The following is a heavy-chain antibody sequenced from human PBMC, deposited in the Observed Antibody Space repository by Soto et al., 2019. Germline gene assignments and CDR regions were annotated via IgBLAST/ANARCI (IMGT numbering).Heavy chain of an antibody. CDR3: TREGAGAASDC. Sequence: QVHLQESGPGLVKPSGTLSLSCAVSGGSISNSNWLSWVRQPPGKGLEWIGEIYHSGRTNYNPSLKARVTISVDKSKNHFSLNLTSVTAADTAVYYCTREGAGAASDCWGQGTLVTVSS. D-gene: IGHD1-26*01. J-gene: IGHJ4*02. CDR1: GGSISNSNW. V-gene: IGHV4-4*02. CDR2: IYHSGRT.